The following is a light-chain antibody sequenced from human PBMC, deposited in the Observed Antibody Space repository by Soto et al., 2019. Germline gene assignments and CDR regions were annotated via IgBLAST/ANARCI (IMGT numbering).Light chain of an antibody. CDR1: QSISSW. J-gene: IGKJ1*01. CDR2: KAS. Sequence: DIQMTQSPSTLSASVGDRVTITCRASQSISSWLAWYQHKPGKAPKLLIYKASSLYTGVPSRFSGSGSGTEFTLTISSLQPDDFATYYCQQYNVYSLTFGQGTKVEIK. V-gene: IGKV1-5*03. CDR3: QQYNVYSLT.